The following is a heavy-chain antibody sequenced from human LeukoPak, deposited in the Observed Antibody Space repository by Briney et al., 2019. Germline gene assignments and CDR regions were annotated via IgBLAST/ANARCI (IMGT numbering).Heavy chain of an antibody. CDR2: INPNSGGT. V-gene: IGHV1-2*02. Sequence: GESLKISCKASGYTFTGYYMHWVRQAPGQGLEWMGWINPNSGGTNYAQKFQGRVTMTRDTSISTAYMELSRLRSDDTAVYYCARDPIVVVPAATLNWFDPWGQGTLVTVSS. CDR3: ARDPIVVVPAATLNWFDP. J-gene: IGHJ5*02. CDR1: GYTFTGYY. D-gene: IGHD2-2*01.